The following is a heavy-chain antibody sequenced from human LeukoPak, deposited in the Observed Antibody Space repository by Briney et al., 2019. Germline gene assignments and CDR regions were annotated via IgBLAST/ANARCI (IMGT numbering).Heavy chain of an antibody. V-gene: IGHV5-51*01. CDR2: IYPDDSDT. CDR3: ARLGVIVAAWDGMDV. J-gene: IGHJ6*02. CDR1: GYSLTSYW. Sequence: GESLKISCKGSGYSLTSYWIGWVRQMPGKGLEWMGIIYPDDSDTRYSPSFQGQVTISADKSISTAYLQWSSLKASDTAMYYCARLGVIVAAWDGMDVWGQGTTVTVSS. D-gene: IGHD6-13*01.